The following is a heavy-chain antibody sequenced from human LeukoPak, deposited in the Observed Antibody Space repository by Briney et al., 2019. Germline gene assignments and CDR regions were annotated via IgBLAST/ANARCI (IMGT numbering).Heavy chain of an antibody. J-gene: IGHJ4*02. CDR2: ISGSGGNT. Sequence: GGSLRLSCAASGFTFSSYAMSWVRQVPGKGLEWVSAISGSGGNTDYADSVKGRLTISRDNSKNTLYLQTNSLRADDTAVYYCGKSEQPYVYDYWGQGTLVTVSS. D-gene: IGHD5/OR15-5a*01. V-gene: IGHV3-23*01. CDR3: GKSEQPYVYDY. CDR1: GFTFSSYA.